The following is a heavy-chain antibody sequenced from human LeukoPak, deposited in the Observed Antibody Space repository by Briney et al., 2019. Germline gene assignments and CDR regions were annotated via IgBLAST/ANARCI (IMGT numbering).Heavy chain of an antibody. V-gene: IGHV3-48*03. CDR3: ARTVSAYFFDY. CDR2: ISSSGSTI. J-gene: IGHJ4*02. CDR1: GFTFSSYE. Sequence: HTGGSLRLSCAASGFTFSSYEMNWVRQAPGKGLEWVSYISSSGSTIYYADSVKGRFTIYRDNAKNTLYLQMNSLRAEDTAVYYCARTVSAYFFDYWGQGTLVTVSS. D-gene: IGHD3-9*01.